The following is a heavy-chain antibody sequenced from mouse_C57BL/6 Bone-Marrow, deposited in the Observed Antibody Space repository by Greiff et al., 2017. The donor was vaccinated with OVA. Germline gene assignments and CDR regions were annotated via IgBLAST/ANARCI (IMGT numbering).Heavy chain of an antibody. J-gene: IGHJ2*01. CDR1: GYTFTSYW. D-gene: IGHD3-2*02. CDR3: ARDSSGYVRGD. CDR2: IYPGSGST. Sequence: VQLQQPGAELVKPGASVKMSCKASGYTFTSYWITWVKQRPGQGLEWIGDIYPGSGSTNYNEKFKSKATLTVDTSSSTAYMQLSSLTSEDAAVYYCARDSSGYVRGDWGQGTTLTVSS. V-gene: IGHV1-55*01.